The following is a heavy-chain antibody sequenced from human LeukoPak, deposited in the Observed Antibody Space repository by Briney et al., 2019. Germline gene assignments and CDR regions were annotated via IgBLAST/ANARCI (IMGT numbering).Heavy chain of an antibody. CDR3: ARIGSDDTALDY. CDR1: VYSISGSNW. J-gene: IGHJ4*02. Sequence: KPSATLSLTCAVSVYSISGSNWWAWIRQPPGKGLEWIGYIYYSGSTYYNPSLKSRVTMSVDTSKNQFSLKLSSVTAVDTAVYYCARIGSDDTALDYWGQGTLVTVSS. CDR2: IYYSGST. V-gene: IGHV4-28*01. D-gene: IGHD5-18*01.